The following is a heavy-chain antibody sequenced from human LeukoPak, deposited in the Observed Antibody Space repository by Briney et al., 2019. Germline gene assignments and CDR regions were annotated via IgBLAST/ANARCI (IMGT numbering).Heavy chain of an antibody. CDR2: ISSSDNTI. CDR3: ARVHRGYSYGRLDY. CDR1: GFTFSSYW. J-gene: IGHJ4*02. D-gene: IGHD5-18*01. Sequence: PGGSLRLSCAASGFTFSSYWMSWVRQAPGKGLEWVSYISSSDNTIHYADSVKGRFTISRDNAKNSLYLEMNSLRDEDTAVYYCARVHRGYSYGRLDYWGQGTLVTVSS. V-gene: IGHV3-48*02.